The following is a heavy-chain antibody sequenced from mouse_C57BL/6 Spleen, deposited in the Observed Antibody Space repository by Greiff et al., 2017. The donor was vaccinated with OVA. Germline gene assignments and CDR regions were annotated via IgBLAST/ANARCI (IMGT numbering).Heavy chain of an antibody. V-gene: IGHV5-17*01. J-gene: IGHJ4*01. CDR3: ARFDYDGGYAMDY. CDR1: GFTFSDYG. CDR2: ISSGSSTI. D-gene: IGHD2-4*01. Sequence: EVKVVESGGGLVKPGGSLKLSCAASGFTFSDYGMHWVRQAPEKGLEWVAYISSGSSTIYYADTVKGRFTISRDNAKNTLFLQMTSLRSEDTAMYYCARFDYDGGYAMDYWGQGTSVTVSS.